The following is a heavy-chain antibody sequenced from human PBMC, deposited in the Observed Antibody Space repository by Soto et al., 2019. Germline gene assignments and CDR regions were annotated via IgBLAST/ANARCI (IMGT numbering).Heavy chain of an antibody. CDR3: ARTTYYDILTGWYFDY. CDR1: GGSISSSSYY. CDR2: IYYSGST. J-gene: IGHJ4*02. D-gene: IGHD3-9*01. V-gene: IGHV4-39*01. Sequence: SETLSLTCTVSGGSISSSSYYWGWIRQPPGKGLEWIGSIYYSGSTYYNPSLKSRVTISVDTSKNQFSLKLSSVTAADTAVYYCARTTYYDILTGWYFDYWGQGTLVTVSS.